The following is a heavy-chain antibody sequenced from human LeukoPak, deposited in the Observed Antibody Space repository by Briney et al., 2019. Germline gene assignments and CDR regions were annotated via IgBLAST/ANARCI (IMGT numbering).Heavy chain of an antibody. CDR1: GFSISHGYY. V-gene: IGHV4-59*01. J-gene: IGHJ3*02. Sequence: SETLSLTCTVSGFSISHGYYWGWIRQPPGKGLEWIGYIYYSGSTNYNPSLKSRVTISVDTSKNQFSLKLSSVTAADTAVYYCARILWFGELSPDAFDIWGQGTMVTVSS. CDR3: ARILWFGELSPDAFDI. D-gene: IGHD3-10*01. CDR2: IYYSGST.